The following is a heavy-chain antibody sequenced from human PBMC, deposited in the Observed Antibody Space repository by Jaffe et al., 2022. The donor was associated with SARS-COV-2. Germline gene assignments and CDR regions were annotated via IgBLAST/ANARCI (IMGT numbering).Heavy chain of an antibody. CDR3: ARRALAATTFYYYYGMDV. J-gene: IGHJ6*02. V-gene: IGHV4-39*01. D-gene: IGHD2-15*01. CDR1: GGSISSSSYY. CDR2: IYYSGST. Sequence: QLQLQESGPGLVKPSETLSLTCTVSGGSISSSSYYWGWIRQPPGKGLEWIGSIYYSGSTYYNPSLKSRVTISVDTSKNQFSLKLSSVTAADTAVYYCARRALAATTFYYYYGMDVWGQGTTVTVSS.